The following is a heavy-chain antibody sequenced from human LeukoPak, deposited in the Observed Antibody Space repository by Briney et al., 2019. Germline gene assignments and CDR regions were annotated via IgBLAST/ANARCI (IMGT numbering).Heavy chain of an antibody. J-gene: IGHJ4*02. V-gene: IGHV3-74*01. Sequence: GGSLRLSCAASGFTFSSYWMHWVRQAPGKGLVWVSRIDNDGRGTSYADSVKGRFTISRDNAKNRLYLQMNSLRAEDTAVYYCASLNYGPDYWGQGTLVTVSS. CDR1: GFTFSSYW. CDR3: ASLNYGPDY. CDR2: IDNDGRGT. D-gene: IGHD3-16*01.